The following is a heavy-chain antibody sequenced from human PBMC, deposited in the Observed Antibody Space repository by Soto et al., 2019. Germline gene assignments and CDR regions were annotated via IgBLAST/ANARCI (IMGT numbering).Heavy chain of an antibody. CDR3: ARESVYFDY. Sequence: KTSETLSLTCAVSGGSISSGGYSWSWIRQPPGKGLEWIGYIYHSGSTYYNPSLKSRVTISVDRSKDQFSLKLSSVTAADTAVYYCARESVYFDYWGQGTLVTVSS. J-gene: IGHJ4*02. CDR1: GGSISSGGYS. V-gene: IGHV4-30-2*01. CDR2: IYHSGST.